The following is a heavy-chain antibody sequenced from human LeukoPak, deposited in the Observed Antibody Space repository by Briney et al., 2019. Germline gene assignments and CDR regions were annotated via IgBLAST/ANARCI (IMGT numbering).Heavy chain of an antibody. CDR2: ITGSGALT. CDR1: GFTFSNYA. D-gene: IGHD3-9*01. CDR3: VQWGGYDVLTGYYVPDY. Sequence: GASLRLSCAASGFTFSNYAMSWVRQAPGKGLEGVAGITGSGALTYYADSVKGRFPISRENSQNPLYLQLNSLRAEDTAVYHCVQWGGYDVLTGYYVPDYWGQGSLVTVS. J-gene: IGHJ4*02. V-gene: IGHV3-23*01.